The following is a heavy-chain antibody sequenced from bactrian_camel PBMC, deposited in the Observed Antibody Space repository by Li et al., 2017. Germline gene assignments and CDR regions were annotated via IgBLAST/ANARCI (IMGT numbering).Heavy chain of an antibody. J-gene: IGHJ7*01. CDR2: VDMDGRS. CDR1: GYTSSDFC. Sequence: VQLVESGGGSVQAGGSPTLSCAVSGYTSSDFCMDRFRQAIGDEREGVAHVDMDGRSIYAESVKGRFTVSLDNAKNTLYLQMNTLNVEDTAMYYCAAIESQLGGTWFCGGAVGMDFWGKGTQVTVS. V-gene: IGHV3S1*01. D-gene: IGHD2*01.